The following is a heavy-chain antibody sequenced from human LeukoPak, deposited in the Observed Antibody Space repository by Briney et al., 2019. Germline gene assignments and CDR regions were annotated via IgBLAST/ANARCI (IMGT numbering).Heavy chain of an antibody. CDR3: ARALYYFYGMDV. V-gene: IGHV3-7*03. J-gene: IGHJ6*02. CDR2: MKQDGSEK. CDR1: GFTFSNYW. Sequence: GGSLRLSCAASGFTFSNYWMNWVRQAPGKGLEWVANMKQDGSEKYYLDSVKGRFTISRDNAKNSLYLQMNSLRAEDTAVYYCARALYYFYGMDVWGQGTTVTVS.